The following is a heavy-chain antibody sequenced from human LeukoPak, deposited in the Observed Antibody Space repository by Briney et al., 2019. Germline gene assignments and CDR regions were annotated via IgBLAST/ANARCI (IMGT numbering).Heavy chain of an antibody. Sequence: GGSLRLSCAASGFTFSSYWMSWVRQAPGKGLESVANIKQDGSEKYYVDSVKGRFTISRDNAKNSLYLQMNSLRAEDTAVYYCARDGGYDFWSGYYWYYYYYMDVWGKGTTVTVSS. J-gene: IGHJ6*03. CDR1: GFTFSSYW. V-gene: IGHV3-7*01. CDR3: ARDGGYDFWSGYYWYYYYYMDV. CDR2: IKQDGSEK. D-gene: IGHD3-3*01.